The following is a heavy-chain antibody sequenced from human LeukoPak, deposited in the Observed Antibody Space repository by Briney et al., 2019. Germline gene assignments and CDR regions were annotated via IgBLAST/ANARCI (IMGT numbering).Heavy chain of an antibody. Sequence: SETLSLTCTVSGDSLSSSRYYWGWIRQPPGKGLEWHGNMHYSGSTNYNPSLRSRVTISVDTSKNQFSLKLSSVTAADTAVYYYARRGPSAYEFDYWGQGTLVTVSS. V-gene: IGHV4-39*01. D-gene: IGHD5-12*01. CDR3: ARRGPSAYEFDY. CDR1: GDSLSSSRYY. J-gene: IGHJ4*02. CDR2: MHYSGST.